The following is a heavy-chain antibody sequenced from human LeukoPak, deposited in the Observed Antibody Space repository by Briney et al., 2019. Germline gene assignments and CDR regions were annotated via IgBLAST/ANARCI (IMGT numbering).Heavy chain of an antibody. V-gene: IGHV1-69*13. CDR1: GGTFSSYA. J-gene: IGHJ6*04. CDR2: IIPIFGTA. CDR3: ARDYYGSGSYMDV. Sequence: SVKVSCKASGGTFSSYAISWVRQAPGQGLEWMGGIIPIFGTANYAQKFQGRVTITADESTSTVYMELSSLRSDDTAVYYCARDYYGSGSYMDVWGKGTTVTISS. D-gene: IGHD3-10*01.